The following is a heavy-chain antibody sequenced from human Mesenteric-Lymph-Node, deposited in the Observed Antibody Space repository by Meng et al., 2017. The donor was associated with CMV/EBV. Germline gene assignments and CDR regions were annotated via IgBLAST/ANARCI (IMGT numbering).Heavy chain of an antibody. CDR3: ARALGYCSSTSCYYYYYYGMDV. CDR1: GGSFSGYY. Sequence: SETLSLTCAVYGGSFSGYYWSWIRQPPGKGLEWIGEINHSGSTNYNPSLKSRVTISVDTSKNQFSLKLSSVTAADTAVYYCARALGYCSSTSCYYYYYYGMDVWGQGTTVTVSS. J-gene: IGHJ6*02. V-gene: IGHV4-34*01. D-gene: IGHD2-2*01. CDR2: INHSGST.